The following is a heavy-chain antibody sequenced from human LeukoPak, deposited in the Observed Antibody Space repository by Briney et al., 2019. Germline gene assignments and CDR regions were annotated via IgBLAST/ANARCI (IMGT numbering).Heavy chain of an antibody. D-gene: IGHD1-20*01. CDR1: GDSVSSNSAA. J-gene: IGHJ4*02. CDR3: ARDRWANWNYVDY. Sequence: SQTLSLTCAISGDSVSSNSAAWNWIRQCPSRGLEWLGRTYYRSKWYNDYAVSVKSRITINPDTSKNQFSLQLNSVTPEDTAVYYRARDRWANWNYVDYWGQGTLVTVSS. CDR2: TYYRSKWYN. V-gene: IGHV6-1*01.